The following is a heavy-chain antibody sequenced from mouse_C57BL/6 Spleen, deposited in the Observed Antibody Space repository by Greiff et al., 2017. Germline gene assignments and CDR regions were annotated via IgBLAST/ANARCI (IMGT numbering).Heavy chain of an antibody. V-gene: IGHV1-64*01. Sequence: QVQLQQPGAELVKPGASVKLSCKASGYTFTSYWMHWVKQRPGQGLEWIGMIHPNSGSTNYNEKFKSKATLTVDKSSSTAYIQLSSLTSEDSAVYYCARGGNSYEDYWGQGTTLTVSS. CDR3: ARGGNSYEDY. J-gene: IGHJ2*01. CDR2: IHPNSGST. D-gene: IGHD1-1*01. CDR1: GYTFTSYW.